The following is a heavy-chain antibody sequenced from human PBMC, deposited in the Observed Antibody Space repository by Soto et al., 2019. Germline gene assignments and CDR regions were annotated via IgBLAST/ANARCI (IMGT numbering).Heavy chain of an antibody. Sequence: PSQTLSLTCAISGDSVSSNSAAWNCIRQSPSRGLEWLGRTYYRSKWYNDYAVSVKSRITFNPDTSKNQFSLQLNSVTPEDTAVYFCARVGYYYDSSGYYSDAFDIWGQGTMVTVSS. CDR3: ARVGYYYDSSGYYSDAFDI. CDR1: GDSVSSNSAA. V-gene: IGHV6-1*01. D-gene: IGHD3-22*01. CDR2: TYYRSKWYN. J-gene: IGHJ3*02.